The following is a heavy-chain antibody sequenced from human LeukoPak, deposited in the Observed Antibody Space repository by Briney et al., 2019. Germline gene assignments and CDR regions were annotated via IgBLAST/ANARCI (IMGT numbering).Heavy chain of an antibody. CDR3: ARDGGGANTGDFDY. V-gene: IGHV3-53*01. D-gene: IGHD2-21*01. CDR2: IYSGGST. CDR1: GFTVSSNY. Sequence: GGSLRLSCAASGFTVSSNYMSWVRQAPGKGLEWVSVIYSGGSTYYADSVKGRFTISRDNSKNTLYLQMNSLRAEDTAVYYCARDGGGANTGDFDYWGQGTLVTVSS. J-gene: IGHJ4*02.